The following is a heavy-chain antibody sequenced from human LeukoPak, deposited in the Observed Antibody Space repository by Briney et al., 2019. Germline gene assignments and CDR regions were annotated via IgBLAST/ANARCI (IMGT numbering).Heavy chain of an antibody. V-gene: IGHV3-7*03. CDR2: IKQDGSEK. J-gene: IGHJ4*02. CDR3: ARVATGATGYYFDY. D-gene: IGHD1-26*01. Sequence: GGSLRLSCAASGFTFSSYWMSWVRQAPGKGLEWVANIKQDGSEKYYVDSVKGRFTISRDNAKNSLYLQMNSLRAEDTAVYYCARVATGATGYYFDYWGQGTLVTVSS. CDR1: GFTFSSYW.